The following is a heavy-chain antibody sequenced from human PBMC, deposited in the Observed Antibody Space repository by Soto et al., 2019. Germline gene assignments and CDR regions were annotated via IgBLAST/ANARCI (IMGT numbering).Heavy chain of an antibody. J-gene: IGHJ4*02. CDR1: GGSISSGGYY. V-gene: IGHV4-31*03. CDR2: IYYSGST. CDR3: ARGWYTMETPRDDY. D-gene: IGHD6-19*01. Sequence: QVQLQESGPGLVKPSQTLSLTCTVSGGSISSGGYYWSWIRQHPGQGLEWIGCIYYSGSTYYNPSLKSRITISVDTSKNRFSLKLNSVTAADTAVYDCARGWYTMETPRDDYWGQGTRVTVSS.